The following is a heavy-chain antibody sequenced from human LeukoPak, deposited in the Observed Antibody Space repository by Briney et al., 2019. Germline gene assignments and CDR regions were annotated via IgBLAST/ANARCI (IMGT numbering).Heavy chain of an antibody. D-gene: IGHD2-2*01. CDR1: GGSISSYY. CDR3: ARASRYQLLR. CDR2: IYYSGST. V-gene: IGHV4-59*01. Sequence: SETLSLTCTVSGGSISSYYWSWIRQPPGKGLEWIGYIYYSGSTNYNPSLKSRVTISVDKSKTQFSLKQSSVTAAGTAVYYGARASRYQLLRWGQGTLVTVSS. J-gene: IGHJ4*02.